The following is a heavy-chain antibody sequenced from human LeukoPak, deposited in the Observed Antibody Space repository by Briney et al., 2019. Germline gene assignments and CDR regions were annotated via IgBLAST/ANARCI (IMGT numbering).Heavy chain of an antibody. CDR1: GGSISSYY. V-gene: IGHV4-4*07. Sequence: PSETLSLTCTVSGGSISSYYWSWIRQPAGKGLEWIGHIYTSGSTNYNPSLKSRVTMSVDTSKKQFSLKLSSVTAADTAVYYCARAGYYYATREYYFDYWGQGTLVTVSS. CDR3: ARAGYYYATREYYFDY. CDR2: IYTSGST. D-gene: IGHD3-10*01. J-gene: IGHJ4*02.